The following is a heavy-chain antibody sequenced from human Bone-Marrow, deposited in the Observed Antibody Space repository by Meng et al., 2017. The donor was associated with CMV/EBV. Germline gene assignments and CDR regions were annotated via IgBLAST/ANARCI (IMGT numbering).Heavy chain of an antibody. CDR1: GYSISSGYY. Sequence: SETLSLTCTVSGYSISSGYYWGWIRQPPGKGLEWIGEINHSGSTNYNPSLKSRVTISVDTSKNQFSLKLSSVTAADTAVYYCARLRFLEWLSLWGQGTLVTVSS. D-gene: IGHD3-3*01. V-gene: IGHV4-38-2*02. J-gene: IGHJ4*02. CDR3: ARLRFLEWLSL. CDR2: INHSGST.